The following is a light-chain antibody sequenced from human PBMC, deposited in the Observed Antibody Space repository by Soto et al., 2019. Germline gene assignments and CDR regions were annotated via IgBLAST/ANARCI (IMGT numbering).Light chain of an antibody. CDR2: AAS. CDR3: QQYYSYPQT. V-gene: IGKV1-8*01. CDR1: QGISSY. J-gene: IGKJ1*01. Sequence: AIRMTHSPSSFSASTGDRVTITCRASQGISSYLAWYQQKPGKAPKLLIYAASTLQSGVPSRFSGSGSGTDFTLTISCLQSVDFATYYCQQYYSYPQTFGQGTKVEIK.